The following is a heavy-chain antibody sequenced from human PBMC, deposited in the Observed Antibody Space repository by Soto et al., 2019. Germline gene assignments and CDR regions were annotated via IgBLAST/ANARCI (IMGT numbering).Heavy chain of an antibody. J-gene: IGHJ3*02. CDR2: ISGSGCST. Sequence: GGSLRLSCAASGFTFSSYAMSWVRQAPGKGLEWVSAISGSGCSTYYADSVKGLFTISRDNSKNTLYLQMNSLRAEDTAVYYCATPTEGAFDIWGQGTMVTVSS. V-gene: IGHV3-23*01. CDR1: GFTFSSYA. CDR3: ATPTEGAFDI.